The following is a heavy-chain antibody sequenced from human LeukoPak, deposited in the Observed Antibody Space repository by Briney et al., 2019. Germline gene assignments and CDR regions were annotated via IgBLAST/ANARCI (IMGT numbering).Heavy chain of an antibody. CDR3: ATYRQVLLPFES. V-gene: IGHV3-23*01. J-gene: IGHJ4*02. CDR2: IFPSGGEI. D-gene: IGHD2-8*02. CDR1: GFTFSTFA. Sequence: GGSLRLSCAASGFTFSTFAMDWVRQPPGKGLEWVSSIFPSGGEIHYADSVRGRFTISRDNSKSTLSLQMNSLRAEDTAIYYCATYRQVLLPFESWGQGTLVTVSS.